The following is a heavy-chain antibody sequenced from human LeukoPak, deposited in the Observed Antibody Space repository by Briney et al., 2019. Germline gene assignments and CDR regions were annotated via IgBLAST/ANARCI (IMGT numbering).Heavy chain of an antibody. Sequence: GASVKASCKASGYTFTSYDINWVRQATGQGLEWMGWMNPNSGNTGYAQKFQGRVTITRNTSISTAYMELSSLRSEDTAVYYCARVGQYYDFWSGYLRYYYYYMDVWGKGTTVTVSS. CDR1: GYTFTSYD. CDR2: MNPNSGNT. D-gene: IGHD3-3*01. V-gene: IGHV1-8*03. CDR3: ARVGQYYDFWSGYLRYYYYYMDV. J-gene: IGHJ6*03.